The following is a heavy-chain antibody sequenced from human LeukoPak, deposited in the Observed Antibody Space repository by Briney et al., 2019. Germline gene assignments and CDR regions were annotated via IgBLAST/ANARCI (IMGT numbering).Heavy chain of an antibody. CDR3: ARVTGYMIEDYFDY. D-gene: IGHD3-22*01. CDR1: GGSIRSSTDY. Sequence: SETLSLTCTVSGGSIRSSTDYWGWIRQPPGKELQWIGSIYYSGSTYYNPSLKSRVTISVDTSKNQFSLKLSSVTAADTAVYYCARVTGYMIEDYFDYWGQGTLVTVSS. CDR2: IYYSGST. J-gene: IGHJ4*02. V-gene: IGHV4-39*07.